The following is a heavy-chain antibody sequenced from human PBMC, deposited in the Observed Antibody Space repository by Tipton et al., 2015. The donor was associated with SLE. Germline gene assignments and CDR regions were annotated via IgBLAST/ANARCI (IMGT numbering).Heavy chain of an antibody. CDR3: AKDYANSWEDGAFDI. Sequence: RSLRLSCAASGFTFSSYAMHWVRQAPGKGLEWVAVISYDGSNKYYADSVKGRFTISRDNSKNTLYLQMNSLRAEDTAVYYCAKDYANSWEDGAFDIWGQGKMVTVSS. CDR1: GFTFSSYA. V-gene: IGHV3-30*04. D-gene: IGHD2-2*01. J-gene: IGHJ3*02. CDR2: ISYDGSNK.